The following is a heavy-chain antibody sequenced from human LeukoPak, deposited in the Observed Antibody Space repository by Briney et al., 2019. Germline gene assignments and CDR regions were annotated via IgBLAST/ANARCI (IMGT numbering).Heavy chain of an antibody. Sequence: SETLSLTCTVSGGSISSYYWSWIRQPPGKGLEWIGYIYYSGSTNYNPSPKSRVTISVDTSKNQFSLKLSSVTAADTAVYFCARDSHAYFDAFDIWGQGTMVTVSS. CDR1: GGSISSYY. D-gene: IGHD2/OR15-2a*01. J-gene: IGHJ3*02. CDR3: ARDSHAYFDAFDI. CDR2: IYYSGST. V-gene: IGHV4-59*12.